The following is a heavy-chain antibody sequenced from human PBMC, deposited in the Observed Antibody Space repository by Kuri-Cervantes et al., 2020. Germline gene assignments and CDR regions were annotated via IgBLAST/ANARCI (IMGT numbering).Heavy chain of an antibody. V-gene: IGHV4-4*07. J-gene: IGHJ6*03. Sequence: SETLSLTCTVPGGSISSYYWSWIRQPAGKGLEWIGRIYTSGSTNYNPSLKSRVTISLDKSKNQFSLKLSSVTAADTAVYYCARSTHFWSGYSPLYMDVWGKGTTVTVSS. CDR2: IYTSGST. D-gene: IGHD3-3*01. CDR1: GGSISSYY. CDR3: ARSTHFWSGYSPLYMDV.